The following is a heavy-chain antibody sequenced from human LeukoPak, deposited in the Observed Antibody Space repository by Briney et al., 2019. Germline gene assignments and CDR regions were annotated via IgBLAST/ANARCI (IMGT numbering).Heavy chain of an antibody. CDR3: ARDSLPRDYGDPRDYYYYMDV. J-gene: IGHJ6*03. CDR1: GYTFTSYG. D-gene: IGHD4-17*01. CDR2: IIPIFGTA. V-gene: IGHV1-69*05. Sequence: SVKVSCKASGYTFTSYGISWVRQAPGQGLEWMGGIIPIFGTANYAQKFQGRVTITTDESTSTAYMELSSLRSEDTAVYYCARDSLPRDYGDPRDYYYYMDVWGKGTTVTVSS.